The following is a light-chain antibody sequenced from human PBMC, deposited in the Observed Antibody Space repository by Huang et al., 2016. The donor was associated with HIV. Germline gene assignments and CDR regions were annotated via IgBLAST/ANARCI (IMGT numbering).Light chain of an antibody. CDR1: RSVSTN. Sequence: EIVMTQSPATLSVSPGQRVTLSCRANRSVSTNLAWYQQIHGQAPRLRIYGSSTRAPGIPARLSGSGSGTDFSLTISSLQSEDFALYYCHQYNNWLLSFGGGTRV. CDR3: HQYNNWLLS. J-gene: IGKJ4*01. CDR2: GSS. V-gene: IGKV3-15*01.